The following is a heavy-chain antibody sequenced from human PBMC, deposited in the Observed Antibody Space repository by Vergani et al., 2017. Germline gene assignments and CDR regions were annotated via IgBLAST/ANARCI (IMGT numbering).Heavy chain of an antibody. V-gene: IGHV1-2*02. D-gene: IGHD3-3*01. Sequence: QVQLVQSGAEVKKPGASVKVSCKASGYTFTGYYMHWVRQASGQGLEWMGWINPNNGGTNYAQKFQGRITMTRDTSIRTGYMELSRLTSDDTAVYFCARPRGFWSGYYSYYFDYWGQGTLVTVSS. CDR3: ARPRGFWSGYYSYYFDY. J-gene: IGHJ4*02. CDR2: INPNNGGT. CDR1: GYTFTGYY.